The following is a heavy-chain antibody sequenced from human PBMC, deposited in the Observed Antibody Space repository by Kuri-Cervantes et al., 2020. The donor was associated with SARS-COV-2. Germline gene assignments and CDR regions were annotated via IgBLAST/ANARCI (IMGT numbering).Heavy chain of an antibody. J-gene: IGHJ6*02. CDR2: IDPRDSYT. D-gene: IGHD2-2*01. V-gene: IGHV5-10-1*01. CDR1: GYSLTNFW. Sequence: GESLKISCKGSGYSLTNFWISWVRQMPGKGLERMGNIDPRDSYTNYSPSFQGHVTISADKSISTAYLQWSSLRASDTAVYFCARHAPPTGIVVVPAATYYGMDVWGQGTTVTVSS. CDR3: ARHAPPTGIVVVPAATYYGMDV.